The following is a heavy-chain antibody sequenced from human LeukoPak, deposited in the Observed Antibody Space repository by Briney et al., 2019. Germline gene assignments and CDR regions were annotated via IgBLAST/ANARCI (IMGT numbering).Heavy chain of an antibody. CDR3: ARDGPAKYYYDSSGYYSDAFGI. V-gene: IGHV3-7*01. CDR2: IKQDGSEE. Sequence: GGSLRLSCAASGFTFSSYWMSWVRQAPGKGLEWVANIKQDGSEEYYVDSVKGRFTISRDNAKNSLYLQMNSLRAEDTAVYYCARDGPAKYYYDSSGYYSDAFGIWGQGTMVTVSS. CDR1: GFTFSSYW. J-gene: IGHJ3*02. D-gene: IGHD3-22*01.